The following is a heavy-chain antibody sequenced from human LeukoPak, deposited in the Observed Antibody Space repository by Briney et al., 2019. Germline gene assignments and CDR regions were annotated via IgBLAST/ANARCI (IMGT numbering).Heavy chain of an antibody. V-gene: IGHV4-59*08. Sequence: PSETLSLTCTVSGGSISSYYWSWIRQPPGKGLEWIGYIYYSGSTNYNPSLKSRVTISVDTSKNQFSLKLSSVTAADTAVYYCARVREGDDCYDSSGYLDYWGQGTLVTVSS. D-gene: IGHD3-22*01. CDR2: IYYSGST. J-gene: IGHJ4*02. CDR1: GGSISSYY. CDR3: ARVREGDDCYDSSGYLDY.